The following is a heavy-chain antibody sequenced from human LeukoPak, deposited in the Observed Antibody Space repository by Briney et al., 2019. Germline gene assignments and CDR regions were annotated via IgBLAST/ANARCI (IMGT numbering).Heavy chain of an antibody. Sequence: GGSLRLSCAASGFTLSSFGMHWVRRAPGKGLEWVAIISHDGRSKYYADSVKGRFTISRDNSKNTLYLQMNSLRVEDTAVYYCAKAGYGGSSTTTYGDYWGQGTLVTVSS. CDR1: GFTLSSFG. CDR2: ISHDGRSK. CDR3: AKAGYGGSSTTTYGDY. V-gene: IGHV3-30*18. J-gene: IGHJ4*02. D-gene: IGHD2-15*01.